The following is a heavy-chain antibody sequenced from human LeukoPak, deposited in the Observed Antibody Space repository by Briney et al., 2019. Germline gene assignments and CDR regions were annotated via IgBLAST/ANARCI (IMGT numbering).Heavy chain of an antibody. V-gene: IGHV3-23*01. J-gene: IGHJ4*02. Sequence: GGSLRLSCAASGFTFSNYAMNWVRQAPGKGLEWVSLISSSGGSTYYADSVKGRFTISRDNSRDTLYLQMNSLRAEDTAVYYCAKRPIRSSGYDYYFDYWGQGTLVTVSS. CDR1: GFTFSNYA. CDR2: ISSSGGST. D-gene: IGHD5-12*01. CDR3: AKRPIRSSGYDYYFDY.